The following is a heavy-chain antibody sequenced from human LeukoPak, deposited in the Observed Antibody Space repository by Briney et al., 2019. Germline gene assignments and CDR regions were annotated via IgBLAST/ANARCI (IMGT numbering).Heavy chain of an antibody. CDR2: INEDGSKT. CDR1: GFTFSRSA. CDR3: ARDLDYHNSGFHYDASDI. V-gene: IGHV3-7*01. J-gene: IGHJ3*02. Sequence: GGSLRLSCAASGFTFSRSAMTWVRQAPGKGLEWVANINEDGSKTYYVDSLKGRFTISRDNAEQSLYLQMNSLKVDDTAIYYCARDLDYHNSGFHYDASDIWGQGTMVTVS. D-gene: IGHD3-10*01.